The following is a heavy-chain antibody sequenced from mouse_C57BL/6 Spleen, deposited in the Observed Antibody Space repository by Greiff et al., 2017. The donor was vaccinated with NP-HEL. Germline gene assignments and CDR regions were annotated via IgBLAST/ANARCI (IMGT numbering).Heavy chain of an antibody. V-gene: IGHV1-52*01. D-gene: IGHD1-1*01. CDR3: ATYYYGSSYAMDY. CDR1: GYTFTSYW. CDR2: IDPSDSET. J-gene: IGHJ4*01. Sequence: VQLQQPGAELVRPGSSVKLSCKASGYTFTSYWMHWVKQRPIQGLEWIGNIDPSDSETHYIQKFKDKATLTVDKSSSTAYMQLSSLTAEDSAVYYCATYYYGSSYAMDYWGQGTSVTVSS.